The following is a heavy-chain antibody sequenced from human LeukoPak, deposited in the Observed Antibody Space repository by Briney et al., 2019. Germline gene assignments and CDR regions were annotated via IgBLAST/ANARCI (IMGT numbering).Heavy chain of an antibody. J-gene: IGHJ4*02. CDR1: GGSISSSSYY. CDR3: ARVGVATIWYYLDY. V-gene: IGHV4-39*07. Sequence: SETLSLTCTVSGGSISSSSYYWGWIRQPPGKGLEWIGSIYYSGSTYYNPSLKSRVTISVDTSKNQFSLKLSSVTAADTAVYYCARVGVATIWYYLDYWGQGTLVTVSS. D-gene: IGHD5-24*01. CDR2: IYYSGST.